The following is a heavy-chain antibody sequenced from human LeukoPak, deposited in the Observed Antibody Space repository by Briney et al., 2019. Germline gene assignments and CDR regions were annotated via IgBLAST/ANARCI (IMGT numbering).Heavy chain of an antibody. V-gene: IGHV1-8*01. CDR1: GYTFTSYD. CDR2: MNPNSGNT. D-gene: IGHD3-10*01. CDR3: ARSRITMVRGRSFRFDP. Sequence: ASVKVSCKASGYTFTSYDINWVRRATGQGLEWMGWMNPNSGNTGYAQKFQGRVTMTRNTSISTAYMELSSLRSEDTAVYYCARSRITMVRGRSFRFDPWGQGTLVTVSS. J-gene: IGHJ5*02.